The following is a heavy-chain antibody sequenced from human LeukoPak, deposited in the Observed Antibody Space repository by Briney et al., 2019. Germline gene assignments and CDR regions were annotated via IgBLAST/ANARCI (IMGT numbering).Heavy chain of an antibody. Sequence: PSETLSLTCTVSGYSISSGYYWGWIRQSPGKGLEGIGSIYQSGSTNYNPSLKSRVTISVDTSKNQFSLKLSSVTAADTAVYYCARGNTVTTVFLDYWGQGTLVTVSS. CDR3: ARGNTVTTVFLDY. CDR2: IYQSGST. CDR1: GYSISSGYY. J-gene: IGHJ4*02. V-gene: IGHV4-38-2*02. D-gene: IGHD4-17*01.